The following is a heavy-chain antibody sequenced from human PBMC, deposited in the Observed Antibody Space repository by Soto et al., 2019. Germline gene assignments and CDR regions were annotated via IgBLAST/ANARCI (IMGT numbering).Heavy chain of an antibody. CDR1: GGSIFSSSW. CDR3: ARERYFSGSPFDS. V-gene: IGHV4-4*02. CDR2: IYHSGSK. J-gene: IGHJ4*02. Sequence: QVQLQESGPGLVKPSGTLSLTCTGSGGSIFSSSWWSWVRQSPGKGLEWIGEIYHSGSKNYDPSLKSRVTISVDKSKTQFSLKLTSVTAADTAMYYCARERYFSGSPFDSWGQGTLVTVSS. D-gene: IGHD3-9*01.